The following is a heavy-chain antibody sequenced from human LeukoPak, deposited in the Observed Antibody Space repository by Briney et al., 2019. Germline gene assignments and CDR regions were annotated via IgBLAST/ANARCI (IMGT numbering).Heavy chain of an antibody. CDR2: INHSGST. V-gene: IGHV4-34*01. J-gene: IGHJ4*02. D-gene: IGHD6-13*01. CDR1: GGSFSGYY. Sequence: PSETLSLTCAVYGGSFSGYYWSWIRQPPGKGLEWIGEINHSGSTNYNPSLKSRVTISVDTSKNQFSLKLSSVTAADTAVYCCARGLYSSSWLDYWGQGTLVTVSS. CDR3: ARGLYSSSWLDY.